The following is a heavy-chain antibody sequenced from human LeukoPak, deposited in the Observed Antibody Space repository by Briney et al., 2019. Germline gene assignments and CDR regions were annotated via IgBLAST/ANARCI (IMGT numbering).Heavy chain of an antibody. CDR1: GGSISSYY. J-gene: IGHJ3*02. CDR3: ARHELRYFDWLLDSGDHDAFDI. V-gene: IGHV4-59*01. Sequence: KPSETLSLTCTVSGGSISSYYWSWIRQPPGKGLEWIGYIYYSGSTNYNPSLKSRVTISVDTSKNQFSLKLSSVTAADTAVYYRARHELRYFDWLLDSGDHDAFDIWGQGTMVTVSS. CDR2: IYYSGST. D-gene: IGHD3-9*01.